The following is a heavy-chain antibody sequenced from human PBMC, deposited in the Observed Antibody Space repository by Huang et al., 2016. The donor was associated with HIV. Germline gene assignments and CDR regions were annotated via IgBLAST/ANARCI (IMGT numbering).Heavy chain of an antibody. V-gene: IGHV1-69*01. Sequence: QVQLVQSEAEVKKPGSSVKVSCKASGGTFSTFGLSWVRQASGRGLEWMAGISPIFNTTYAAPKFQGRVTLTADESTNTASMELNSLTFEDTAVYYCARPSDAAMIRDYYYPMDVWGQGTTVTVS. CDR3: ARPSDAAMIRDYYYPMDV. D-gene: IGHD5-18*01. CDR1: GGTFSTFG. J-gene: IGHJ6*02. CDR2: ISPIFNTT.